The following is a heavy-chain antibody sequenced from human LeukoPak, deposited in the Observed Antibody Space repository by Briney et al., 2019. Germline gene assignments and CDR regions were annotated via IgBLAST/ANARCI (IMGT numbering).Heavy chain of an antibody. Sequence: GGSLRLSCAASGFTFSSYAMHWVRQAPGKGLEWVAVISYDGSNKYYADSVKGRFTISRDNSKNTLYLQMNNLRAEDTAVYYCAKSEFPDRNNWFDPWGQGTLVTVSS. CDR2: ISYDGSNK. D-gene: IGHD1-14*01. J-gene: IGHJ5*02. CDR3: AKSEFPDRNNWFDP. CDR1: GFTFSSYA. V-gene: IGHV3-30-3*02.